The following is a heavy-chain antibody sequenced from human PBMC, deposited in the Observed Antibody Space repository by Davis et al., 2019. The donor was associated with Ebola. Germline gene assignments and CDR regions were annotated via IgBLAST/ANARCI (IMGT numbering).Heavy chain of an antibody. CDR1: GDSTSRTSSY. J-gene: IGHJ4*02. CDR2: IDYSGSP. Sequence: GSLRLSCSVSGDSTSRTSSYWSWIRQPPGKGLEWIGYIDYSGSPNYNPSLKSRVTMSVDTSKNQFSLKMSSVTAADTAVYYCARGIEYWGQGNLVTVSS. CDR3: ARGIEY. V-gene: IGHV4-61*01.